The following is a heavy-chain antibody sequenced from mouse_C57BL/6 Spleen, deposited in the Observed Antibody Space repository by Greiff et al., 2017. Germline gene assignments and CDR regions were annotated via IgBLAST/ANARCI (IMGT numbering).Heavy chain of an antibody. D-gene: IGHD1-1*01. V-gene: IGHV2-2*01. CDR3: ARSGSSPSYWYFDV. CDR1: GFSLTSYG. CDR2: IWSGGST. J-gene: IGHJ1*03. Sequence: VQLVESGPGLVQPSQSLSITCTVSGFSLTSYGVHWVRHSPGKGLEWLGVIWSGGSTDYNAAFISRLSISKDNSKSQVFFKMNSLQADDTAIYYCARSGSSPSYWYFDVWGTGTTVTVSS.